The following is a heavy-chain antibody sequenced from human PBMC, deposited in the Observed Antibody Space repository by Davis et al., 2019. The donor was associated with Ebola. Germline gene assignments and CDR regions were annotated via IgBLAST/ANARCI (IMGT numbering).Heavy chain of an antibody. D-gene: IGHD1-1*01. J-gene: IGHJ4*02. CDR2: IRSKANSYAT. CDR1: GFTFSGSA. Sequence: PGGSLRLSCAASGFTFSGSAMHWVRQASGKGLEWVGRIRSKANSYATAYAASVKGRFTISRDDSKNTAYLQMNSLKTEDTAVYYCTTWYDSVDYWGQGTLVTVSS. CDR3: TTWYDSVDY. V-gene: IGHV3-73*01.